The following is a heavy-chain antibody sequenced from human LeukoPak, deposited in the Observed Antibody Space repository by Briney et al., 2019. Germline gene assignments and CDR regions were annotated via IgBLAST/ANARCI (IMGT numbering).Heavy chain of an antibody. D-gene: IGHD2-2*01. CDR2: IKEDGSEK. CDR1: GFTFSSYW. Sequence: GGSLRLSCAASGFTFSSYWMSWVRQAPGKGLEWVANIKEDGSEKNYVDSVKGRFTISRDNATNSLYLQMNSLRAEDTAVYYCAGDGSSTSPQFDYWGQGTLVTVSS. J-gene: IGHJ4*02. CDR3: AGDGSSTSPQFDY. V-gene: IGHV3-7*01.